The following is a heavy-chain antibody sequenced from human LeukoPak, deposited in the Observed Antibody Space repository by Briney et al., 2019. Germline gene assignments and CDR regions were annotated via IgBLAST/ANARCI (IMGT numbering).Heavy chain of an antibody. D-gene: IGHD5-24*01. CDR2: ISVYNGNT. CDR3: ARASRDGYNYDY. J-gene: IGHJ4*02. V-gene: IGHV1-18*01. CDR1: GYTFTSYG. Sequence: ASVKVSCKASGYTFTSYGISWVRQAPGQGLEWVGWISVYNGNTNYAQKVQGRVTMTTDTSTSTAYMELRSLRSDDTAVYYCARASRDGYNYDYWGQGTLVTVSS.